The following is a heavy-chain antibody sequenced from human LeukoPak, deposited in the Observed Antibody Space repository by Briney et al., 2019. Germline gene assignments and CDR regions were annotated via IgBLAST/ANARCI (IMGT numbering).Heavy chain of an antibody. CDR1: GGSISSGGYY. Sequence: SETLSLTCTVTGGSISSGGYYWSWIRQHPGKGLEWIGYIYYSGSTYYNPSLKSRVTISVDTSKNQFSLKLSSVTAADTAVYYCARVNYYGSSGAFDIWGQGTMVTVSS. V-gene: IGHV4-31*03. CDR3: ARVNYYGSSGAFDI. J-gene: IGHJ3*02. CDR2: IYYSGST. D-gene: IGHD3-22*01.